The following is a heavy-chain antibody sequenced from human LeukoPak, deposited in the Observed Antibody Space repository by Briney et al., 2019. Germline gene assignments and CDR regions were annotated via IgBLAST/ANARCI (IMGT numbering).Heavy chain of an antibody. CDR2: INTNTGNP. Sequence: GASVKVSCKASGYTFTSYAMNWVRQAPGQGLEWMGWINTNTGNPTYAQGFTGRFVFSLDTSVSTAYLQISSLKAEDTAVYYCARCSDSSGYYYADYWGQGTLVTVSS. CDR1: GYTFTSYA. J-gene: IGHJ4*02. V-gene: IGHV7-4-1*02. D-gene: IGHD3-22*01. CDR3: ARCSDSSGYYYADY.